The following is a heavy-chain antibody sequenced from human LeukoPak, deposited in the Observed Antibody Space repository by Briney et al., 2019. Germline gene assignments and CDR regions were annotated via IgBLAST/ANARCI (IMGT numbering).Heavy chain of an antibody. D-gene: IGHD5/OR15-5a*01. Sequence: PSETLSLSCAVSGGSISRYYWSWIRQPPGKDREWMAFIFYSGSTHYNPSLTSRVTISVDTSKNQFSMKLTSVTAADTAVYYCARHSVASPHYFDYWGQGALVTVSS. V-gene: IGHV4-59*08. CDR3: ARHSVASPHYFDY. CDR2: IFYSGST. J-gene: IGHJ4*02. CDR1: GGSISRYY.